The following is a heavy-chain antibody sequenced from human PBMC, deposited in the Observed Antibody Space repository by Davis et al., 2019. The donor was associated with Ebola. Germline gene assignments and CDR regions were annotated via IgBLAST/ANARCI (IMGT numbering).Heavy chain of an antibody. CDR1: GFTVSSNY. CDR3: ARDRSGYSGYDYYYYGMDV. V-gene: IGHV3-53*01. Sequence: GGSLRLSCAASGFTVSSNYMSWVRQAPGQGLEWVSVIYSGGSTYYADSVKGRFTISRDNSKNTLYLQMNSLRAEDTAVYYCARDRSGYSGYDYYYYGMDVWGQGTTVTVSS. CDR2: IYSGGST. D-gene: IGHD5-12*01. J-gene: IGHJ6*02.